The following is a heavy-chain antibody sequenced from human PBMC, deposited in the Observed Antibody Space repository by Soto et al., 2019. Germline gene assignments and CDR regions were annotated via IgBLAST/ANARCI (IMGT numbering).Heavy chain of an antibody. J-gene: IGHJ4*02. V-gene: IGHV4-61*03. D-gene: IGHD6-6*01. CDR2: IYNTGST. CDR1: GVSVNSDNYY. Sequence: QVQLQESGPGLVKPSETLSLTCTVSGVSVNSDNYYWSWIRQPPGKGLEWIGHIYNTGSTTYNPSLKIRVAISLDTSRNHCSLSLNSVTAADTAVFYCAREYSNSPEAFDFWGRGTLVTVSS. CDR3: AREYSNSPEAFDF.